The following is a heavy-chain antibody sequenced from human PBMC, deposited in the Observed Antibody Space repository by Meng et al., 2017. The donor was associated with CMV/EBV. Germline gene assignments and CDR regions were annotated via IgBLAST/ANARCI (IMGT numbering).Heavy chain of an antibody. J-gene: IGHJ4*02. Sequence: GGPLRLSCAASGFTFSDYYMSWIRQALGKGLEWVSYISSSGSTKYYADSVKGRFTISRDNAKKSLYLQMNSLRAGDTAVYYCARDSLEPTGVGFDFWGQGTLVTVSS. D-gene: IGHD1-1*01. CDR2: ISSSGSTK. CDR1: GFTFSDYY. V-gene: IGHV3-11*01. CDR3: ARDSLEPTGVGFDF.